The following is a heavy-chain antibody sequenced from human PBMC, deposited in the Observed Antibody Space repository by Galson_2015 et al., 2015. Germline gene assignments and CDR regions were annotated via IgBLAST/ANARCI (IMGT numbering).Heavy chain of an antibody. CDR3: ARPVFSGDYYAFDI. D-gene: IGHD4-17*01. CDR2: INPKDSYP. CDR1: GYTFNNYW. Sequence: QSGAEVKKPGESLRISCTGSGYTFNNYWISWVRQMPGDGLEWLGRINPKDSYPQYSPSFQGHLHVSADQSINTAYLQWSSLKASDTAMYYCARPVFSGDYYAFDIWGHGTMVIVSS. V-gene: IGHV5-10-1*01. J-gene: IGHJ3*02.